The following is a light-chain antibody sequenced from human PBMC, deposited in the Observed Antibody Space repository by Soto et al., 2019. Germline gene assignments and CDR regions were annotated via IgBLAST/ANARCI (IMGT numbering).Light chain of an antibody. CDR3: SSYTTSNTRQIV. J-gene: IGLJ1*01. CDR2: DVS. V-gene: IGLV2-14*03. Sequence: QSVLTQPASVSGFPGQSITISYTGNSSDVGGYNYVSWYQHHPGKAPKLMIFDVSNRPSGVSNRFSGSKSGNTASLTISGLQPEDEADYYCSSYTTSNTRQIVFGTGTKVTVL. CDR1: SSDVGGYNY.